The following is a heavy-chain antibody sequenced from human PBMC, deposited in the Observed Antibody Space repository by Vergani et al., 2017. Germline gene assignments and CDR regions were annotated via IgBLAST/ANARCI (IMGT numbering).Heavy chain of an antibody. D-gene: IGHD1-26*01. Sequence: EVQLVESGGGLVQPGGSLRLSCAASGFTFSSYEMNWVRQAPGKGLEWVSYISSSGSTIYYADSVKGRFTISIDNAKNSLYLQMNSLRAEDTAVYYCAREGGSGSLFYYYYGMDVWGQGTTVTVSS. CDR2: ISSSGSTI. V-gene: IGHV3-48*03. J-gene: IGHJ6*02. CDR3: AREGGSGSLFYYYYGMDV. CDR1: GFTFSSYE.